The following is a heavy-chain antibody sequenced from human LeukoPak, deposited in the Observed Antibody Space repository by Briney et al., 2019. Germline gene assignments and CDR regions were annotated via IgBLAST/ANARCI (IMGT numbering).Heavy chain of an antibody. CDR1: GYSFTSYW. J-gene: IGHJ4*02. Sequence: GESLKISRKGSGYSFTSYWISWVRQMPGKGLEWMGRIDPSDSYTNHSPSFQGHVTISADKSISTAYLQWSSLKASDTAMYYCARVISGYDWGYFDYWGQGTLVTVSS. CDR3: ARVISGYDWGYFDY. V-gene: IGHV5-10-1*01. D-gene: IGHD5-12*01. CDR2: IDPSDSYT.